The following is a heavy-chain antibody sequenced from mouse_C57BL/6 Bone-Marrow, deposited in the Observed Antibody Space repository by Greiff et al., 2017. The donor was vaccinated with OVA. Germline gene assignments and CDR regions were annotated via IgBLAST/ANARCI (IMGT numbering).Heavy chain of an antibody. CDR2: IDPENGDT. CDR1: GFNIKDDY. D-gene: IGHD1-2*01. Sequence: EVKLMESGAELVRPGASVKLSCTASGFNIKDDYMHWVKQRPEQGLEWIGWIDPENGDTEYASKFQGKATITADTSSNTAYLQLSSLTSEDTAVYYCTMRLPFDYWGQGNTLTVSS. J-gene: IGHJ2*01. CDR3: TMRLPFDY. V-gene: IGHV14-4*01.